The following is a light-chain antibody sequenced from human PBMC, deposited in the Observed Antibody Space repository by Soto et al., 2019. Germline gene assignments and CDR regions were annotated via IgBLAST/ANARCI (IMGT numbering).Light chain of an antibody. J-gene: IGKJ4*01. CDR2: GAS. CDR3: QQYNNWLALA. Sequence: EIVMTQSPATLSVSPGERATLSCRASQSVSSDLAWYQQKPGQAPRLFIYGASSRATGVPARFSGSGSGTEFTLTISSLQSEDSAVYFCQQYNNWLALAFGGGTKVEIK. V-gene: IGKV3-15*01. CDR1: QSVSSD.